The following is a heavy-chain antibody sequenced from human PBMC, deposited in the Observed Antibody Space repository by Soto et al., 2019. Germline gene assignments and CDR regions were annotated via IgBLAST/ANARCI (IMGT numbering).Heavy chain of an antibody. V-gene: IGHV1-69*13. CDR1: GGTFSSYA. CDR2: IIPIFGTA. J-gene: IGHJ3*02. CDR3: ARSITMIVVGDAFDI. D-gene: IGHD3-22*01. Sequence: SVKVSCKASGGTFSSYAISWVRQAPGQGLEWMGGIIPIFGTANYAQKFQGRVTITADESTSTAYMELSSLRSEDTAVYYCARSITMIVVGDAFDIWGQGTMVTVSS.